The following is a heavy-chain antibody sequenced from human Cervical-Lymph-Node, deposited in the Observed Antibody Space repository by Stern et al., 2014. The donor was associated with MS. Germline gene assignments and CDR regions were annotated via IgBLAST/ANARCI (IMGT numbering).Heavy chain of an antibody. CDR2: VWFDGSKK. D-gene: IGHD2-15*01. Sequence: VQLVESGGGVVQPGRSLRLSCVASGFTFSNYGMHWVRQAPGKGLEWVAVVWFDGSKKYYADSVKGRFTISRDDAENTLYLQMNSLRAEDTAVYYCVSAAWHYLDHWGQGTLVTVSS. V-gene: IGHV3-33*01. CDR3: VSAAWHYLDH. CDR1: GFTFSNYG. J-gene: IGHJ4*02.